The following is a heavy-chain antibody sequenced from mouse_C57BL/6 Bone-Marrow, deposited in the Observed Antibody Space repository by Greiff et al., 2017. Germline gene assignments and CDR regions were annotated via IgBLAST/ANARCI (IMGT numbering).Heavy chain of an antibody. CDR3: ARDPITTVVGY. CDR2: IDPSDSYT. V-gene: IGHV1-50*01. Sequence: VQLQQPGAELVKPGASVKLSCKASGYTFTSYWMQWVKQRPGQGLEWIGEIDPSDSYTNYNQKFKGKATLTVDTSSSTAYMQLSSLTSEDSAVYYCARDPITTVVGYWGQGTTLTVSS. J-gene: IGHJ2*01. D-gene: IGHD1-1*01. CDR1: GYTFTSYW.